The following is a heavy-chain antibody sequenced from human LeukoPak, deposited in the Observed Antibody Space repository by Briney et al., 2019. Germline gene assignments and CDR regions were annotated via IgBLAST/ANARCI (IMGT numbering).Heavy chain of an antibody. D-gene: IGHD6-13*01. Sequence: ASVKVSCKASGGTFSSYAVSWVRQAPGQGLEWMGGIIPIFGTANYAQKFQGRVTITADESTSTAYMELSSLRSEDTAVYYCARATSYTGYSSSSYYFDYWGQGTLVTVSS. CDR1: GGTFSSYA. CDR2: IIPIFGTA. J-gene: IGHJ4*02. CDR3: ARATSYTGYSSSSYYFDY. V-gene: IGHV1-69*13.